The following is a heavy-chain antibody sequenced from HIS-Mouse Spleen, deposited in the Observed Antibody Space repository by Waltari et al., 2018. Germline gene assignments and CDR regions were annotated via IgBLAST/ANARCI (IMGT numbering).Heavy chain of an antibody. J-gene: IGHJ6*02. V-gene: IGHV4-34*01. CDR1: GGSFRGYY. Sequence: QVQLQQWGAGLLKPSETLSLTCAVYGGSFRGYYWSWLRQPPGKGLEWIGEINHSGSTNYNPSLKSRVTISVDTSKNQFSLKLSSVTAADTAVYYCARYCSSTSCYEDYYYGMDVWGQGTTVTVSS. D-gene: IGHD2-2*01. CDR2: INHSGST. CDR3: ARYCSSTSCYEDYYYGMDV.